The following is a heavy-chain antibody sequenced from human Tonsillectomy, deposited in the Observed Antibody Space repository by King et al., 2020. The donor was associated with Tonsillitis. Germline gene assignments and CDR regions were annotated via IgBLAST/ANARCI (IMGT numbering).Heavy chain of an antibody. D-gene: IGHD4-17*01. Sequence: VQLVESGGALVQPGGSLRLSCAASGFTFSSYSMNWVRQAPGKGLEWISYISRGSSIIYYADSVKGRFTFSRDNAKNSVYLQMNILRDEDTAVYYCARSAADYGDYMDYWGQGTLVTVSS. V-gene: IGHV3-48*02. CDR3: ARSAADYGDYMDY. J-gene: IGHJ4*02. CDR2: ISRGSSII. CDR1: GFTFSSYS.